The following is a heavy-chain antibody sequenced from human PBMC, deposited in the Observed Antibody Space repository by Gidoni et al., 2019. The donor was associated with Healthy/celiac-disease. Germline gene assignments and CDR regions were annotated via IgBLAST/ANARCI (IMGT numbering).Heavy chain of an antibody. CDR1: GFTFGGYA. CDR3: AKVSGVVVAATHGAFDI. D-gene: IGHD2-15*01. V-gene: IGHV3-23*01. Sequence: EVQLLESGGGLVQPGGSLRLSCAASGFTFGGYAMSWVRPAPGKGVEWVSAISGSGGSTYYADSVKGRFTISRDNSKNTLYLQMNSLRAEDTAVYYCAKVSGVVVAATHGAFDIWGQGTMVTVSS. CDR2: ISGSGGST. J-gene: IGHJ3*02.